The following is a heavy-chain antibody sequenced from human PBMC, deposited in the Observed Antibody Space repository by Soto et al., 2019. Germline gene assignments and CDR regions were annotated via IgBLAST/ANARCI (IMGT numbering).Heavy chain of an antibody. D-gene: IGHD5-12*01. CDR2: IYYSGST. CDR1: GGSISSGGYY. CDR3: ARGLTWLRSPRPYYYYYGMDV. V-gene: IGHV4-31*03. J-gene: IGHJ6*02. Sequence: QVQLQESGPGLVKPSQTLSLTCTVSGGSISSGGYYWSWIRQHPGKGLEWIGYIYYSGSTYYNPSLKSRVTISVDTSKNQFSLKLSSVTAADTAVYYCARGLTWLRSPRPYYYYYGMDVWGQGTTVTVSS.